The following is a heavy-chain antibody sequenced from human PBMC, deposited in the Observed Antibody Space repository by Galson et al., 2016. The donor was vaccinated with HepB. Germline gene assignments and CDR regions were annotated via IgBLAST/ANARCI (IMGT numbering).Heavy chain of an antibody. J-gene: IGHJ5*02. CDR2: IDSRGNT. V-gene: IGHV4-59*01. CDR1: GGSFSSYL. CDR3: ARVRNYFDSSGYHYFFDP. D-gene: IGHD3-22*01. Sequence: SETLSLTCTVSGGSFSSYLWSWIRQPPGRGLEWIGYIDSRGNTNYNPSLKSRVTISIDTSKNQFSLKLSSVTAADTAVYYCARVRNYFDSSGYHYFFDPWGQGTLVTVSS.